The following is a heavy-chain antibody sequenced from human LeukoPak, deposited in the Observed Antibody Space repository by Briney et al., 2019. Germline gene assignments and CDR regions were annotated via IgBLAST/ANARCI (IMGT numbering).Heavy chain of an antibody. Sequence: GGSLRLSCAASGFTFSSYAMSWVRQAPGKGLEWVSAISGSGGSTYYADSVKGRFTISRDNSKNTLYLQMNSLRAEDTAVYYCARVRRFLEWGNAFDIWGQGTMVTVSS. CDR2: ISGSGGST. J-gene: IGHJ3*02. V-gene: IGHV3-23*01. CDR1: GFTFSSYA. CDR3: ARVRRFLEWGNAFDI. D-gene: IGHD3-3*01.